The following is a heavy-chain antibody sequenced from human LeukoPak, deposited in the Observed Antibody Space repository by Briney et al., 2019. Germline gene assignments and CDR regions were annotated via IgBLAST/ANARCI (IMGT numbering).Heavy chain of an antibody. CDR2: IIPIFGTD. CDR3: AREPGSWLDYDILTGYPDVPFDY. Sequence: ASVKVSYKASGGTFSSYSISWVRQAPGQGLEWMGGIIPIFGTDNYAQKFQGRVTITADEATSTAYMELSSLRSEDTAVYYCAREPGSWLDYDILTGYPDVPFDYWGQGTLGTVS. V-gene: IGHV1-69*13. CDR1: GGTFSSYS. D-gene: IGHD3-9*01. J-gene: IGHJ4*02.